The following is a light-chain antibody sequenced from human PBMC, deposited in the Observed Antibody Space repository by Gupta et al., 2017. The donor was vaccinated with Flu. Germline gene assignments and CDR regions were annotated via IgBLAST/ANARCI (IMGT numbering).Light chain of an antibody. CDR1: SGVNIATYS. Sequence: QAVLTPPSSLSSSPGASASLTSTLRSGVNIATYSVFWYQQKPGSPPQYLLRYKSDSDKQQVSRVPSRFSGSKDAPANAGTLLISGLQSEDEATYYCMIWYSGACVFGGGTKLTVL. V-gene: IGLV5-45*03. CDR3: MIWYSGACV. J-gene: IGLJ2*01. CDR2: YKSDSDK.